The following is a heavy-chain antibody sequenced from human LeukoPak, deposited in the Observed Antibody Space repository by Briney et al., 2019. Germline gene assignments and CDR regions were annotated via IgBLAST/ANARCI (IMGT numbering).Heavy chain of an antibody. Sequence: SETLSLTCSVFDGSISNYYWSWIRQPPGKGLEWIGYAYYSGSTTYNPSLESRVTISVDTSKNQFSLKLSSVTAADTAVYYCARHAIQTYYDYVWGSYRPNWFDPWGQGTLVTVSS. CDR3: ARHAIQTYYDYVWGSYRPNWFDP. D-gene: IGHD3-16*02. J-gene: IGHJ5*02. CDR2: AYYSGST. CDR1: DGSISNYY. V-gene: IGHV4-59*08.